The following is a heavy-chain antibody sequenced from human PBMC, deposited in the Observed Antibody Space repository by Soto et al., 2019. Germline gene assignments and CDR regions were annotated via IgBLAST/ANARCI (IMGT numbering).Heavy chain of an antibody. CDR1: GYSFTNYW. J-gene: IGHJ4*02. CDR2: IYPKDSYS. Sequence: GDSLKISCQGSGYSFTNYWISWVRQMPGKGLEWMGRIYPKDSYSDYSPSFQGHVTFSVDKSINTAYLQWTSLKASDTAIYYCARNCNSRSCHLQVYWGQGSFVTVSA. V-gene: IGHV5-10-1*01. CDR3: ARNCNSRSCHLQVY. D-gene: IGHD1-1*01.